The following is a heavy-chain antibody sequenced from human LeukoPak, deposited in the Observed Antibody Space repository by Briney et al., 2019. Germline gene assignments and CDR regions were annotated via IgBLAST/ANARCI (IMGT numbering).Heavy chain of an antibody. CDR2: IYPGDSDT. CDR3: ARHPGEFPCPDKYYFDY. J-gene: IGHJ4*02. CDR1: GYSFTSYW. D-gene: IGHD1-1*01. V-gene: IGHV5-51*01. Sequence: PGESLKISCKGSGYSFTSYWIGWVRQMPGKGLEWMGIIYPGDSDTRYSPSFQGQVTISADKSISTAYPQWSSLKASDTAMYYCARHPGEFPCPDKYYFDYWGQGTLVTVSS.